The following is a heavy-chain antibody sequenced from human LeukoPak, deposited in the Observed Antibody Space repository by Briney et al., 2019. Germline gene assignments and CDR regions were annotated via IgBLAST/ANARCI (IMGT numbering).Heavy chain of an antibody. CDR2: IYSGGST. CDR3: ARDRGVTAGGYYYYYMDV. V-gene: IGHV3-53*01. Sequence: GGSLRLSCAASGFTVSSNYMSWVRQAPGKGLEWVSVIYSGGSTYYADSVKGRFTISRDNSKNTLYLQMNSLRGEDTAVYYCARDRGVTAGGYYYYYMDVWGKGTTVTVSS. J-gene: IGHJ6*03. CDR1: GFTVSSNY. D-gene: IGHD2-21*02.